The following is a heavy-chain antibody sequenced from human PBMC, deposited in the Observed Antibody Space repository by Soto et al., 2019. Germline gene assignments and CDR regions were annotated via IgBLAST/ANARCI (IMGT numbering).Heavy chain of an antibody. V-gene: IGHV1-69*12. CDR2: IIPIFGTA. J-gene: IGHJ6*02. CDR1: GGTFSSYA. D-gene: IGHD5-12*01. CDR3: ARDLLWDIVATIRGSELYGMDV. Sequence: QVQLVQSGAAVKKPGSSVKVSCKASGGTFSSYAISWVRQAPGQGLEWMGGIIPIFGTANYAQKFQGRVTITADESTSTAYMELSSLRSEDTAVYYCARDLLWDIVATIRGSELYGMDVWGQGTTVTVSS.